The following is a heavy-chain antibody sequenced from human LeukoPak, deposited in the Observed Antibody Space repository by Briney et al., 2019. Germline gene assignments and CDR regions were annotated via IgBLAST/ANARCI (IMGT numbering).Heavy chain of an antibody. CDR1: GYTFTSYG. D-gene: IGHD3-3*01. V-gene: IGHV1-18*01. CDR3: ARVFDFWSGYPRYYYGMDV. J-gene: IGHJ6*02. Sequence: GASVKVSCKASGYTFTSYGISWVRQAPGQGLEWMGWISAYNGNTNYAQKLQGRVTMTTDTSTSTAYMELRSLRSDDTAVYYCARVFDFWSGYPRYYYGMDVWGQGTTVTVSS. CDR2: ISAYNGNT.